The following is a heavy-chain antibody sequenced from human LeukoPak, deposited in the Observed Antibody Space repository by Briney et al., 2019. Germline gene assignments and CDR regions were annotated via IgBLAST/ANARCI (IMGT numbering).Heavy chain of an antibody. J-gene: IGHJ4*02. CDR2: IIPIFGTA. Sequence: ASVKVSCKASGGTFSSYAISWVRQAPGRGLEWMGGIIPIFGTANYAQKFQGRVTITADESTSTAYMELSSLRSEDTAVYYCARLWDRSRGGDYWGQGTLVTVSS. V-gene: IGHV1-69*13. CDR1: GGTFSSYA. D-gene: IGHD1-26*01. CDR3: ARLWDRSRGGDY.